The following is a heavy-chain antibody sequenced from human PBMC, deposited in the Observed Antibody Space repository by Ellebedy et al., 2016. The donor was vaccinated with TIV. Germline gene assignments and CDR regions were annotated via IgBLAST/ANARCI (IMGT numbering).Heavy chain of an antibody. CDR2: IGGLDTAT. D-gene: IGHD1-7*01. J-gene: IGHJ4*02. CDR1: GLTFSVYA. CDR3: ARRGRGTVGFDN. V-gene: IGHV3-23*05. Sequence: GGSLRLSXAASGLTFSVYAMTWVSQAPGKGLEWISAIGGLDTATYYADSVKGRFTISRDNSKDTLYLQMNSLRAEDTAVYYCARRGRGTVGFDNWGQGTLVTVSS.